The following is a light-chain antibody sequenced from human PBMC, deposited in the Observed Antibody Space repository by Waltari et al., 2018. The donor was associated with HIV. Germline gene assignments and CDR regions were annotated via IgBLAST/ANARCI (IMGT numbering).Light chain of an antibody. CDR1: SPNIGSRT. CDR3: ATWDDSLNGYV. J-gene: IGLJ1*01. Sequence: QSVLTQPPSASGPPGPRFTISCSGSSPNIGSRTISWYQQLPGTAPKLLIYSNNQRPAGVPDRFSGSKSGTSAALAISGLQSEDEADYYCATWDDSLNGYVLGAGTRVTVL. V-gene: IGLV1-44*01. CDR2: SNN.